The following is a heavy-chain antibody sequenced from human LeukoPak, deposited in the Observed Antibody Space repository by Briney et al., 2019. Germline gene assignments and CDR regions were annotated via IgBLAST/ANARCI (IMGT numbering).Heavy chain of an antibody. CDR3: ARSIGGSAFDI. J-gene: IGHJ3*02. CDR1: GFTFSSYD. Sequence: GGSLRLSCAASGFTFSSYDMHWVRQATGKSLEWVSAIGTAGDTYYPGSVKGRFTISRENAKNSLYLQMDSLRAGDTAVYYCARSIGGSAFDIWGQGTMVTVSS. D-gene: IGHD2-15*01. V-gene: IGHV3-13*01. CDR2: IGTAGDT.